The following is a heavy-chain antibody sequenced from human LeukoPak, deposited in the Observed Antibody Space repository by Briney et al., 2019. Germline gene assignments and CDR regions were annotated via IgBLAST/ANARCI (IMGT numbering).Heavy chain of an antibody. D-gene: IGHD6-13*01. CDR1: GGTFSSYA. V-gene: IGHV1-69*05. J-gene: IGHJ5*02. Sequence: SVKVSCKASGGTFSSYAISWVRQAPGQGLEWMGGIIPIFGTANYAQKFQGRVTITTDESTNTAYMEVSRLKAGDTAVYYCARAAYSSSWYYNWFDPWGQGTLVTVSS. CDR3: ARAAYSSSWYYNWFDP. CDR2: IIPIFGTA.